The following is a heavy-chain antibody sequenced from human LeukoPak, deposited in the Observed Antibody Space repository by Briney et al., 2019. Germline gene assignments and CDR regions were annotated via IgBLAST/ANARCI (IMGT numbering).Heavy chain of an antibody. D-gene: IGHD6-13*01. CDR3: ANAGRDSSSTISCGMDV. V-gene: IGHV3-30*18. CDR1: GIPLSSYR. Sequence: GGSQTLPCTPSGIPLSSYRIYWAPHARGKGREGLTVISHDGNNKYCADSVKGRFTISRDNSKNTLYLQMNSLRAEDTAVYYCANAGRDSSSTISCGMDVWGQGTTVTVSS. CDR2: ISHDGNNK. J-gene: IGHJ6*02.